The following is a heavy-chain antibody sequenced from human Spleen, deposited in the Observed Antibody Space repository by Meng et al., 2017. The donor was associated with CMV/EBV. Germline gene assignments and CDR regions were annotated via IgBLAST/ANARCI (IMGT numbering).Heavy chain of an antibody. D-gene: IGHD1/OR15-1a*01. CDR1: GGSLSDSY. CDR3: ARVADWNTYLGWFDP. V-gene: IGHV4-34*01. Sequence: VYGGSLSDSYWSWIRQPPGKGLEWIGEINHSGSTNYHPSLKSRITISVDTSNNQFSLKLNSVTAADTAVYYCARVADWNTYLGWFDPWGQGTLVTVSS. J-gene: IGHJ5*02. CDR2: INHSGST.